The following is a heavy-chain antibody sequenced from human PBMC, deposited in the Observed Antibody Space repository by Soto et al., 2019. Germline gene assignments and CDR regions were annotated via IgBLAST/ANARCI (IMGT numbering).Heavy chain of an antibody. CDR3: ERASIAVAGISRFDP. CDR1: GGTFSSYT. Sequence: SVKVSCKASGGTFSSYTISWVRQAPGQGLEWMGRIIPILGIANYAQKFQGRVTITADKSTSTAYMELSSLRSEGTAVYYCERASIAVAGISRFDPWGQGTLVTVSS. J-gene: IGHJ5*02. CDR2: IIPILGIA. V-gene: IGHV1-69*02. D-gene: IGHD6-19*01.